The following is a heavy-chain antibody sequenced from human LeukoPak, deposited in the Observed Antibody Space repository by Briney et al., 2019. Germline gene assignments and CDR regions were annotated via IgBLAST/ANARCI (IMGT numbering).Heavy chain of an antibody. CDR2: INHSGST. D-gene: IGHD1-26*01. J-gene: IGHJ4*02. V-gene: IGHV4-34*01. CDR3: ARGGSSPTRFDY. CDR1: GFTFGDYA. Sequence: PGGSLRLSCTASGFTFGDYAMSWFRQAPGKGLEWIGEINHSGSTNYSPSLKSRVTISVDTSKNQFSLKLSSVTAADTAVYYCARGGSSPTRFDYWGQGTLVTVSS.